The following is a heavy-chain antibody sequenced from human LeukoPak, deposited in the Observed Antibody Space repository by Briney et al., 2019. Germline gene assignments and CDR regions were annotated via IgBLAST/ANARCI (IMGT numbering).Heavy chain of an antibody. J-gene: IGHJ4*02. CDR2: ISNSGNTI. CDR1: EFTFSRYS. V-gene: IGHV3-48*04. CDR3: ARDPSLRDY. Sequence: GGSLRLSCVASEFTFSRYSMNWVRQAPGKGLEWVSYISNSGNTINYADSVKGRFTISRDNAKNSLYLQMNSLRAEDTAVYYCARDPSLRDYWGQGTLVTVSS.